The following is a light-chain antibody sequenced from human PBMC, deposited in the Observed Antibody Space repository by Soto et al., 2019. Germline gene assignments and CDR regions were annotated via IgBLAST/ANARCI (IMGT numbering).Light chain of an antibody. Sequence: QAVVTQEPSFSVSPGGTVTLTCGLSSGXVSTSYYPSWYQQTPGQAPRTLIYNTYTRSSGVPDRFSASILGDKAALTITGAQADDESDYYCVLYMASGISVFGGGTKVTVL. CDR2: NTY. J-gene: IGLJ2*01. CDR1: SGXVSTSYY. V-gene: IGLV8-61*01. CDR3: VLYMASGISV.